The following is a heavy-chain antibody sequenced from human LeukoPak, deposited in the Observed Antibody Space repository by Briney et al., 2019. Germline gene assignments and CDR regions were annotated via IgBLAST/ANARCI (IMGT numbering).Heavy chain of an antibody. CDR2: IKQDGSEK. Sequence: GGSLRLSCAGSGFTFSRYWMSWVRQTPGKGPEWVANIKQDGSEKYYVDSVKGRFTISRDNAKDSLYLQMSSLRAEDTAVYYCARSPSPYSSGWYFDYWGQGTLVTVSS. CDR3: ARSPSPYSSGWYFDY. V-gene: IGHV3-7*03. J-gene: IGHJ4*02. CDR1: GFTFSRYW. D-gene: IGHD6-19*01.